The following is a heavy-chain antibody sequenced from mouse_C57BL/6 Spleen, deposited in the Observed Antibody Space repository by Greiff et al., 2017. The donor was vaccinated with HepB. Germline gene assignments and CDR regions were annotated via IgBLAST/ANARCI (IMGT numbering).Heavy chain of an antibody. CDR1: GYTFTSYW. CDR3: ARGAGSSPGWYFDV. CDR2: IHPNSGST. Sequence: QVQLQQSGAELVKPGASVKLSCKASGYTFTSYWMHWVKQRPGQGLEWIGMIHPNSGSTNYNEKFKSKATLTVDKSSSTAYMQLSSLTSEDSAVYYCARGAGSSPGWYFDVWGTGTTVTVSS. D-gene: IGHD1-1*01. V-gene: IGHV1-64*01. J-gene: IGHJ1*03.